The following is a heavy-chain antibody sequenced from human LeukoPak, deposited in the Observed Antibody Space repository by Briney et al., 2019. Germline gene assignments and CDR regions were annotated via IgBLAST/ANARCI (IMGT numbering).Heavy chain of an antibody. J-gene: IGHJ6*03. D-gene: IGHD4-17*01. CDR3: ARSGTATSFYYYYYKDV. V-gene: IGHV4-59*01. CDR1: GDSISPNY. Sequence: PSETLSLTCTVSGDSISPNYWSWIRQPPGKGLEWIGYIHYTGNTNYNPSLKSRVTISVNTSKNQFSLKLSSVTAADTAVYYCARSGTATSFYYYYYKDVWGKGTTVTVSS. CDR2: IHYTGNT.